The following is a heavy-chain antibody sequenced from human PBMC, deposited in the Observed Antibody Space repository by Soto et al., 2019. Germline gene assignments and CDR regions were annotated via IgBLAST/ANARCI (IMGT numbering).Heavy chain of an antibody. D-gene: IGHD5-12*01. V-gene: IGHV3-33*01. CDR1: GFTFSSYG. CDR3: ARVGGYAFRYGMDV. CDR2: IWYDGSNK. J-gene: IGHJ6*02. Sequence: LRLSCAASGFTFSSYGMHWVRQAPGKGLEWVAVIWYDGSNKYYADSVKGRFTISRDNSKNTLYLQMNSLRAEDTAVYYCARVGGYAFRYGMDVWGQGTTVTVAS.